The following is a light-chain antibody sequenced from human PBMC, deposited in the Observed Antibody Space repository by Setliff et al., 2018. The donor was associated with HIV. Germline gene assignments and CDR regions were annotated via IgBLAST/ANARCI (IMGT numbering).Light chain of an antibody. V-gene: IGLV2-14*01. J-gene: IGLJ1*01. Sequence: QSALTQPASVSGSPGQSITISCTGTSSDVGGYNYVSWYQQHPGKALKLMIFDVSRRPSGVSNRFSGSKSGNTASLTISGLQAEDEADYYCTSYTSSFTYVFGSGTKVTVL. CDR1: SSDVGGYNY. CDR3: TSYTSSFTYV. CDR2: DVS.